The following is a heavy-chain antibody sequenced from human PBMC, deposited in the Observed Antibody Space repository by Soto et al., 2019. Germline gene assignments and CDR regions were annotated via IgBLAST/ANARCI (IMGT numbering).Heavy chain of an antibody. Sequence: GASVKVSCKASGYTFTGYYMHWVRQAPGQGLEWMGWINPNSGGTNYAQKFQGRVTMTRDTSISTAYMELSRLRSDDTAVYYCARDFRSPHRLWFGEYYFDYWGQGTLVTVSS. CDR2: INPNSGGT. CDR1: GYTFTGYY. D-gene: IGHD3-10*01. V-gene: IGHV1-2*02. J-gene: IGHJ4*02. CDR3: ARDFRSPHRLWFGEYYFDY.